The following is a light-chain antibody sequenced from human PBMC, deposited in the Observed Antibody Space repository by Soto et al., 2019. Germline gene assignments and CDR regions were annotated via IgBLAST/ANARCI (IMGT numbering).Light chain of an antibody. CDR3: QQYNTWSLIT. CDR2: GAS. V-gene: IGKV3-15*01. Sequence: EIVMTQSPATLSVSPGDTATLSCRASQSIGSNVGWYQQKPGQAPRLLIYGASTRATGISARFSGSGSGTEFSLTISSLQSEDLAVYYCQQYNTWSLITFGQGTGLEIK. CDR1: QSIGSN. J-gene: IGKJ5*01.